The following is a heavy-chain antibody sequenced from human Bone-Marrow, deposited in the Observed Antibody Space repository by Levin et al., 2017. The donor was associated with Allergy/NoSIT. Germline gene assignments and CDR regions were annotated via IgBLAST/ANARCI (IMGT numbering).Heavy chain of an antibody. V-gene: IGHV1-69*02. CDR1: ADTFNRYT. J-gene: IGHJ4*02. D-gene: IGHD6-19*01. CDR3: ARVAVAQYSFDS. CDR2: ILPILGIA. Sequence: KISCKASADTFNRYTISWVRQAPGQGLEWMGRILPILGIAEFAQNFQGSVTFTADTSTNVAYMELRSLKSADTAVYYCARVAVAQYSFDSWGQGTLVIVAS.